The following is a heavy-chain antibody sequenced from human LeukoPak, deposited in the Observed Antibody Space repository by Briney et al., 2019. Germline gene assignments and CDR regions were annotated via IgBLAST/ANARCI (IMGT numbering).Heavy chain of an antibody. CDR3: AYPRYDSSGYYYVD. D-gene: IGHD3-22*01. J-gene: IGHJ4*02. V-gene: IGHV1-3*01. CDR2: INGGSGNT. Sequence: VASVKVSCKASGYTFTDYTMHWLRQAPGQRLDWMGWINGGSGNTKYSPEFQGRVTITRDTSASTAYMELSSLRSEDTAVYYCAYPRYDSSGYYYVDWGQGTLVTVSS. CDR1: GYTFTDYT.